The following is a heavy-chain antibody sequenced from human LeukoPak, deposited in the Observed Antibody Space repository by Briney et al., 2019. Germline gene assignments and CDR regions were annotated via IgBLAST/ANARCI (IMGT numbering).Heavy chain of an antibody. CDR2: INHSGST. CDR3: ATLGEYYDSSGYYCN. V-gene: IGHV4-34*01. J-gene: IGHJ4*02. Sequence: SETLSLTCAVYGGSFSGFYWSWIRQPPGKGLEWIGEINHSGSTYYNPSLKSRVTISEDTSKNQFSLKLTSVTAADTAVYYCATLGEYYDSSGYYCNWGQGTLVTVSS. CDR1: GGSFSGFY. D-gene: IGHD3-22*01.